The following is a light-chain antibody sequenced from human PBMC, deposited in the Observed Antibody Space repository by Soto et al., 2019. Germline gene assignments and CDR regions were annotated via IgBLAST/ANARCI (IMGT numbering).Light chain of an antibody. Sequence: QSVLTQPPSASGTPGQRVTISCSGSSSNIGSNTVNWYQQLPGTAPKLLIYSNNQRPSGVPDRFSGSKSGTSASLAISGLQSEEEAEYYCAAWEDSLNGYVFGTGTKLTVL. V-gene: IGLV1-44*01. J-gene: IGLJ1*01. CDR1: SSNIGSNT. CDR3: AAWEDSLNGYV. CDR2: SNN.